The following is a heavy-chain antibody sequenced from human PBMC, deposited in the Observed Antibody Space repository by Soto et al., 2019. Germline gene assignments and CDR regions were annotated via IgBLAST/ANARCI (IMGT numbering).Heavy chain of an antibody. D-gene: IGHD3-10*01. Sequence: QVQLVESGGGVVQPGRSLRLSCAASGFTFSSYAMHWVRQAPGKGLEWVAVISYDGSNKYYADSVKGRSTISRDNSKNTLYLQMNSLRAEDTAVYYCARDRGSGKYYYGMDVWGQGTTVTVSS. V-gene: IGHV3-30-3*01. CDR3: ARDRGSGKYYYGMDV. CDR2: ISYDGSNK. J-gene: IGHJ6*02. CDR1: GFTFSSYA.